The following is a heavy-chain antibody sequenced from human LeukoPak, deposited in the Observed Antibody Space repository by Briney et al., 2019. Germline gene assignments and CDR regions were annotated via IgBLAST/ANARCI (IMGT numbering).Heavy chain of an antibody. D-gene: IGHD3-3*01. J-gene: IGHJ6*03. Sequence: KPSETLSLTCTVSGGSISSYYWSWIRQPPGKGLEWIGYIYYSGSTNYNPSLKSRVTISVDTSKNQFSLKLSSVTAADTAVYYCARDHGGFWSDRPGGYYYYYMDVWGKGTTVTVSS. V-gene: IGHV4-59*01. CDR2: IYYSGST. CDR1: GGSISSYY. CDR3: ARDHGGFWSDRPGGYYYYYMDV.